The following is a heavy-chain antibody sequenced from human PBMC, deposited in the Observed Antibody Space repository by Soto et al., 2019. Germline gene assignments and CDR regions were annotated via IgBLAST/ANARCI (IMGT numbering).Heavy chain of an antibody. CDR3: ARVGYCSGGSCYREYFQH. Sequence: SVKVSCKASGGTFSSYTISWVRQAPGQGLEWMGRIIPILGIANYAQKFQGRVTITADKSTSTAYMELSSLRSEDTAVYYCARVGYCSGGSCYREYFQHWGQGTLVTVSS. CDR2: IIPILGIA. V-gene: IGHV1-69*02. CDR1: GGTFSSYT. D-gene: IGHD2-15*01. J-gene: IGHJ1*01.